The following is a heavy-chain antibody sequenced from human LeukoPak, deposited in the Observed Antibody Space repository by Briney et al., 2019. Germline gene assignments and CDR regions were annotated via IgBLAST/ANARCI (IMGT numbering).Heavy chain of an antibody. V-gene: IGHV4-59*01. CDR3: AREDSSGWYNRWFDP. CDR1: GGSISSYY. D-gene: IGHD6-19*01. J-gene: IGHJ5*02. CDR2: IYYSGST. Sequence: SSETLSLTCTVSGGSISSYYWSWIRQPPGKGVEWIGYIYYSGSTNYNPSLKSRVTISVDTSKNQFSLKLSSVTAADTAVYYCAREDSSGWYNRWFDPWGQGTLVTVSS.